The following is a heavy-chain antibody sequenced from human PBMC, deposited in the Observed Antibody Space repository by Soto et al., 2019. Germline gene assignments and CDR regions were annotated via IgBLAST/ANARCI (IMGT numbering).Heavy chain of an antibody. Sequence: GGSLRLSCAASGFTFSTFAMGWVRQAPGRWLEWLSLISAGSDRTYYANSVKGRFTVSRDNSKNTLYLQMNSLRVEDTAVYYCATQDFRGTTGTTWGQGXLVTVHS. J-gene: IGHJ4*02. V-gene: IGHV3-23*01. CDR3: ATQDFRGTTGTT. CDR1: GFTFSTFA. CDR2: ISAGSDRT. D-gene: IGHD1-1*01.